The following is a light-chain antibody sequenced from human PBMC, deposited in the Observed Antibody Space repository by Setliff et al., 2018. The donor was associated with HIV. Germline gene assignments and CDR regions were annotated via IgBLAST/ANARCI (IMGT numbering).Light chain of an antibody. CDR1: NSDVGGYDY. J-gene: IGLJ1*01. Sequence: QSVLTQPRSVSGSPGQSITVSCTGTNSDVGGYDYVSWFQQYPGKAPKLIILDVSKRPSGVPDRFSGSKSGDTASLTNSGLQAEDEGDYYCCAFGNNSTPYYVFGTGTKVTVL. CDR2: DVS. CDR3: CAFGNNSTPYYV. V-gene: IGLV2-11*01.